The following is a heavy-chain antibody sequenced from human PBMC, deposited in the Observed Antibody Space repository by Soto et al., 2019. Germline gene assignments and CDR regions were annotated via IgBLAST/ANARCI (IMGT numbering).Heavy chain of an antibody. CDR1: GYTFTSYG. Sequence: QVQLVQSGAEVKKPGASVKVSCKSSGYTFTSYGISWVRQAPGQGLEWMGWSSGYNGNTNYAQKPQGRVTMTTDTSTNTANMELRSLRSDDTAVYYGARYEGYNWNDGGWFDRWGQGTMVTVYS. CDR2: SSGYNGNT. D-gene: IGHD1-1*01. V-gene: IGHV1-18*01. J-gene: IGHJ5*02. CDR3: ARYEGYNWNDGGWFDR.